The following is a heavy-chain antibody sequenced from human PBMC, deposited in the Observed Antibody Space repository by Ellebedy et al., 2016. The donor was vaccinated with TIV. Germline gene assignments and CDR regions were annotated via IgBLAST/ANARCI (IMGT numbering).Heavy chain of an antibody. Sequence: GESLKISCAASGFSFSSYAMSWVRQAPGKGLEWVSVVDAAGVTSYADSVKGRFTVSRDSPKNTLYLQMNSLRAEDTAVYYCARATQWLTFDYWGQGILVTVSS. V-gene: IGHV3-23*03. CDR1: GFSFSSYA. J-gene: IGHJ4*02. CDR3: ARATQWLTFDY. CDR2: VDAAGVTS. D-gene: IGHD6-19*01.